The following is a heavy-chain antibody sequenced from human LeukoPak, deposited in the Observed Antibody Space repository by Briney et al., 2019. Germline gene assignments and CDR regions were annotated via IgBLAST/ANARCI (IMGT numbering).Heavy chain of an antibody. J-gene: IGHJ5*02. D-gene: IGHD3-3*01. CDR2: IIPIFGTA. CDR3: ARERGAIFGVVKNWFDP. Sequence: SVKVSCKASGGTFSSYAISWVRQAPGQGLEWMGGIIPIFGTANYAQKFQGRVTITADESTSTVYMELSSLRSEDTAVYYCARERGAIFGVVKNWFDPWGQGTLVTVSS. V-gene: IGHV1-69*13. CDR1: GGTFSSYA.